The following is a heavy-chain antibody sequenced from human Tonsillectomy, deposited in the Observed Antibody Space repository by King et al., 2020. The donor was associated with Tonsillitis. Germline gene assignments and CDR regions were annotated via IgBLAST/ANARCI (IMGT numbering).Heavy chain of an antibody. CDR2: ISSSVSTI. CDR3: ARDRLTISGDYYMDV. Sequence: VQLVESGGGLVQPGVSLRLSCAASGFTFTSYSMNWVRQAPGKGLEWVSFISSSVSTIYYADSVKGRFTISRDNAKNSLYLQMNSLRAEDTAVYYCARDRLTISGDYYMDVWGRGTTVTVSS. J-gene: IGHJ6*03. CDR1: GFTFTSYS. V-gene: IGHV3-48*01. D-gene: IGHD3-3*01.